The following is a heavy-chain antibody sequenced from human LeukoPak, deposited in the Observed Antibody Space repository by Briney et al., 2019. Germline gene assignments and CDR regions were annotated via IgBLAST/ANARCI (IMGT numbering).Heavy chain of an antibody. CDR1: GFTFSSYA. J-gene: IGHJ5*02. Sequence: GESLRLSCAASGFTFSSYAMSWVRQAPGKGLEWVSAISGRGGSTYYADSVKGRFTISRDNSKNTLYLQMNSLRAEDTAVYYCAKGAYDVLRYFDWLLSNNWFDPWGQGTLVTVSS. CDR3: AKGAYDVLRYFDWLLSNNWFDP. CDR2: ISGRGGST. D-gene: IGHD3-9*01. V-gene: IGHV3-23*01.